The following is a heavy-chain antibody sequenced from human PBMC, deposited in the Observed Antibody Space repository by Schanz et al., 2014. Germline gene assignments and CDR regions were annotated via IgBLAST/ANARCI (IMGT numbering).Heavy chain of an antibody. CDR2: ISGSGGTT. CDR3: AKDRSWDYDSSGYFDY. Sequence: VHLLESGGGLVKPGGSLRLSCAASGFTFSSYAMSWVRQAPGKGLEWVSAISGSGGTTYYADSVKGRFTISRDNSKNTLYLQMNSLRAEDTAVYYCAKDRSWDYDSSGYFDYWGQGTLVTVSS. V-gene: IGHV3-23*01. J-gene: IGHJ4*02. D-gene: IGHD3-22*01. CDR1: GFTFSSYA.